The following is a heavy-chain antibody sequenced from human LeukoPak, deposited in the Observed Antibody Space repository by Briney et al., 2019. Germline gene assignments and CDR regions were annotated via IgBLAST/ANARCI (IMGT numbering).Heavy chain of an antibody. D-gene: IGHD6-13*01. J-gene: IGHJ4*02. V-gene: IGHV3-9*01. CDR3: ARGIAAAGTL. Sequence: GRSLRLSCAASGFTFDDYAMHWVRQAPGKGLEWVSGISWNSGSIGYADSVKGRFTISRDNAKNSLYLQMNSLRAEDTAVYYCARGIAAAGTLWGQGTLVTVSS. CDR1: GFTFDDYA. CDR2: ISWNSGSI.